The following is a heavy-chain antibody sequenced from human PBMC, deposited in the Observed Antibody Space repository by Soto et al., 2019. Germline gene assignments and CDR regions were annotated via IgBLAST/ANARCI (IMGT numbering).Heavy chain of an antibody. D-gene: IGHD5-12*01. CDR3: ARDRRDGYNYLDF. Sequence: EVQLVESGGGLIQPGGSLRLSCAGSGFTVSRHNMSWVRRAPGKGLEWVSIIYSGGATFYADSVKGRFTISRDNSKNTLYLQMNSLRADDTAVYYCARDRRDGYNYLDFWGQGTLVTVSS. V-gene: IGHV3-53*01. CDR1: GFTVSRHN. J-gene: IGHJ4*02. CDR2: IYSGGAT.